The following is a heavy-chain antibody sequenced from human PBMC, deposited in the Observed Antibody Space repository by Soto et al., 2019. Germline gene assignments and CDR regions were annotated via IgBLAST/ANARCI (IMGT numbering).Heavy chain of an antibody. CDR2: IYSGGST. CDR3: VRAFSWLPRGGFDY. D-gene: IGHD6-19*01. J-gene: IGHJ4*02. Sequence: EVQLVESGGGLVQPGGSLRLSCAASGFTVSSNYMSWVRQAPGQGLEWVSVIYSGGSTYYADSVKGRFTISRDNSKNTLYLQMNSLGAEDTAVYYGVRAFSWLPRGGFDYWGQGTLVTVSS. V-gene: IGHV3-66*01. CDR1: GFTVSSNY.